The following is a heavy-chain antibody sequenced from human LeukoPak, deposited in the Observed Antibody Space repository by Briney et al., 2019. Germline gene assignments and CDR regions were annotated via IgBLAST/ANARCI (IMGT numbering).Heavy chain of an antibody. D-gene: IGHD6-13*01. J-gene: IGHJ4*02. CDR3: ARDGRGSASSWYFDL. CDR2: IGAGGTFT. Sequence: GGSLRLSCTASGFTFSSYAMNWVRQAPGKGLEWVSGIGAGGTFTYYADSVKGRFTIFRDNSRNTLYLQMNSLRADDTAVYYCARDGRGSASSWYFDLWGQGTLVTVSS. V-gene: IGHV3-23*01. CDR1: GFTFSSYA.